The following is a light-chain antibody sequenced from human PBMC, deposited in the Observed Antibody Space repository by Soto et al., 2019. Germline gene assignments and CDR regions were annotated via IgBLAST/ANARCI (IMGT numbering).Light chain of an antibody. CDR1: QSLVYSDGNTY. Sequence: DVVMSQSPLSLPVTLGQSASISCRASQSLVYSDGNTYLNWCQQRPGQSPRRPIYKDSNRESGVPYRFRGSGSGTDFTLKISRVEAEDVWVYYCMQATRYPRTFGQGTKVEI. J-gene: IGKJ1*01. CDR3: MQATRYPRT. V-gene: IGKV2-30*01. CDR2: KDS.